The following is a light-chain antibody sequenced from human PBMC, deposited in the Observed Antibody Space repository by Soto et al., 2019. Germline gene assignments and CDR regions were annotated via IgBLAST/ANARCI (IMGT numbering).Light chain of an antibody. V-gene: IGKV1-33*01. Sequence: DIQITLAPSSLSAALGDRFTITCRASQSISSYLNWYQQKPGRAPKLLIYDASNLEAGVPSRFRGSGSGTDFTFTISRLQTEDIATYYCQQYENLPTFGQGTRLEIK. CDR2: DAS. J-gene: IGKJ5*01. CDR3: QQYENLPT. CDR1: QSISSY.